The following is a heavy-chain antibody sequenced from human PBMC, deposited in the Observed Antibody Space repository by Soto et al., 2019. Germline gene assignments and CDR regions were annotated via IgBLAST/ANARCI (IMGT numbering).Heavy chain of an antibody. D-gene: IGHD2-2*01. CDR1: GFSFSSYS. J-gene: IGHJ4*02. V-gene: IGHV3-30-3*01. CDR2: VSFDGNNK. Sequence: QVQLVESGGGVVQPGRSLRLSCVGTGFSFSSYSMHWVRQAPGKGLEWVAVVSFDGNNKYYANSVKDRFTVSRDNSKNTMYVQMNSLKPADTAVYYCARDRRFGNGSSWGFASWGQGTLVTVSS. CDR3: ARDRRFGNGSSWGFAS.